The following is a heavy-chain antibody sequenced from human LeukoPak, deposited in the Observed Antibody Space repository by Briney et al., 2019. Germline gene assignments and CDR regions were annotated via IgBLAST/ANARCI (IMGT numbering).Heavy chain of an antibody. D-gene: IGHD3-3*01. CDR1: GFTFSNAW. J-gene: IGHJ5*02. V-gene: IGHV3-15*01. CDR3: TTENLGRVTIFGVVLHTYWFDP. Sequence: PGGSLRLSCAASGFTFSNAWMSWVRQAPGKGLEWVGRIKSKTDGGTTDYAAPVKGRFTISRDDPKNTLYLQMNSLKTEDTAVYYCTTENLGRVTIFGVVLHTYWFDPWGQGTLVTVSS. CDR2: IKSKTDGGTT.